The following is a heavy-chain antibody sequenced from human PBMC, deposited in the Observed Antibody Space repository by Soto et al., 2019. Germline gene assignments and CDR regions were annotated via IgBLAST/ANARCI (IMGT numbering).Heavy chain of an antibody. CDR3: ASAGWSVSFDI. J-gene: IGHJ3*02. CDR2: ISSSSSYI. Sequence: GGSLRLSCAASGFTFSSYSMNWVRQAPGKGLEWVSSISSSSSYIYYADSVKGRFTISRDNAKNSPYLQMNSLRAEDTAVYYCASAGWSVSFDIWGQGTMVTVSS. D-gene: IGHD6-19*01. CDR1: GFTFSSYS. V-gene: IGHV3-21*01.